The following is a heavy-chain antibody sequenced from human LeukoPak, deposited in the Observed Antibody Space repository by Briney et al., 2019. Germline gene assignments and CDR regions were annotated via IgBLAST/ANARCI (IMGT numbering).Heavy chain of an antibody. CDR1: GFMFSTYS. V-gene: IGHV3-23*01. Sequence: PGGSLRPSCAASGFMFSTYSMTWVRQAPGKALEWVSYIGGNGRNILYADSVKGRFTISRDLSKSTLYLQMNSLRVEDTAMYYCAKERATTTAFDYWGQGTLVTVSS. CDR3: AKERATTTAFDY. J-gene: IGHJ4*02. CDR2: IGGNGRNI. D-gene: IGHD4-17*01.